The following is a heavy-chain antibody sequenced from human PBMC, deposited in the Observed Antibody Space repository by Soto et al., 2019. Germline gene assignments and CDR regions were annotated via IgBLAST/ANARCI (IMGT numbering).Heavy chain of an antibody. D-gene: IGHD2-21*02. J-gene: IGHJ4*02. V-gene: IGHV1-2*02. CDR2: IDLDIGDT. CDR1: GDTFSSYA. Sequence: ASVKVSCKASGDTFSSYAISWVRQAPGQGLEWMGLIDLDIGDTKYAQKFQGRVTSTSDTSITTAYMELRGLRSDDTAVYYCALEPTGTAGFDYWGQGTLVTVSS. CDR3: ALEPTGTAGFDY.